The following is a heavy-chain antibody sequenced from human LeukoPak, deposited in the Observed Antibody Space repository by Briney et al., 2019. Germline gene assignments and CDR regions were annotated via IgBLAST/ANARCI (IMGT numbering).Heavy chain of an antibody. CDR3: AIVPAASGQFDY. D-gene: IGHD2-2*01. CDR2: ISYDGSNK. Sequence: GGSLRLSCAASGFTFSSYAMHWVRQAPGKGLEWVAVISYDGSNKYYADSVKGRFTISRDNSKNTLYLQMNSLRAEDTAVYYCAIVPAASGQFDYWGQGTLVTVSS. CDR1: GFTFSSYA. J-gene: IGHJ4*02. V-gene: IGHV3-30-3*01.